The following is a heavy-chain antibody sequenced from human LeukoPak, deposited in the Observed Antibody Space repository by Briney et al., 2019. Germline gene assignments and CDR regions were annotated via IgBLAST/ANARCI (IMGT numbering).Heavy chain of an antibody. J-gene: IGHJ4*02. CDR2: ISSSSSYI. D-gene: IGHD2-21*02. Sequence: GGSLRLSCAASGFTFSSYSMNRVRQAPGKGLEWVSSISSSSSYIYYADSVKGRFTISRDNAKNSLYLQMNSLRAEDTAVYYCARAQDCGGDCYTFDYWGQGTLVTVSS. CDR3: ARAQDCGGDCYTFDY. V-gene: IGHV3-21*01. CDR1: GFTFSSYS.